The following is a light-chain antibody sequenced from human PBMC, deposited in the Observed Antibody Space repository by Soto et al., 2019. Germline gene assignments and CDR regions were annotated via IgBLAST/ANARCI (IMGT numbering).Light chain of an antibody. J-gene: IGLJ1*01. Sequence: QAVVTQPPSVSGAPGQRVTVSCTGSTSDIGAGFDVHWYQQLPGKAPKLLIYGNTNRPSGVPDRFSGSKSGTSASLAITGLQAEDEADYYCQSYHSSLSGNYVFGTGTKVTVL. CDR3: QSYHSSLSGNYV. V-gene: IGLV1-40*01. CDR2: GNT. CDR1: TSDIGAGFD.